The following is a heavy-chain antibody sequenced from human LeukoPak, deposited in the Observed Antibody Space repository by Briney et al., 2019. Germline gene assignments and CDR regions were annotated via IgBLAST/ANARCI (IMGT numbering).Heavy chain of an antibody. CDR3: AKRYCSSTSCHLDY. Sequence: SGGSLRLPCAASGFTFSSYAMSWVRQAPGKGLEWVSAISGSGGSTYYADSMKGRFTISRDNSKNTLHLQMNSLRAEDTAVYYCAKRYCSSTSCHLDYWGQGTLVTVSS. CDR2: ISGSGGST. V-gene: IGHV3-23*01. J-gene: IGHJ4*02. D-gene: IGHD2-2*01. CDR1: GFTFSSYA.